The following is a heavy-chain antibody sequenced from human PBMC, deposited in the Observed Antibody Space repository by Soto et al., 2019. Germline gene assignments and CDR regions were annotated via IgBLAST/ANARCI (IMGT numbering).Heavy chain of an antibody. V-gene: IGHV1-69*01. Sequence: QVQLVQSGAEVKKPGSSMKVSCKASGGVFRSYGINWVRQAPGQGLEWMGGIIPISGTTNYAQKFQGRVAIPADESTDTVYMELSRLRSEDTAVYICAGVRCFNGLCHTADYGMDVWGQGTTVTVSS. CDR2: IIPISGTT. CDR3: AGVRCFNGLCHTADYGMDV. CDR1: GGVFRSYG. J-gene: IGHJ6*02. D-gene: IGHD2-8*01.